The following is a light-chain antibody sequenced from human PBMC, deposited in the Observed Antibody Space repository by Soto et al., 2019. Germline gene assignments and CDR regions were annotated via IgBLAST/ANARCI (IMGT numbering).Light chain of an antibody. CDR1: QSISSS. CDR2: DVS. J-gene: IGKJ5*01. V-gene: IGKV3-11*01. CDR3: QQRRSWPPTIT. Sequence: EIVMTQSPATLSMSPGERVTLSCRASQSISSSLAWYQQKRGQAPRLLMYDVSTRATGVPARFSGSGSGTEFTLTISSLEPEDFAVYYCQQRRSWPPTITFGQGTRLDIK.